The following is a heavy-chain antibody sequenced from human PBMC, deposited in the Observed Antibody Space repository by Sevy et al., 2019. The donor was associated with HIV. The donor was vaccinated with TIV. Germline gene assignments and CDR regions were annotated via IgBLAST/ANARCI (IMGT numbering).Heavy chain of an antibody. Sequence: GGSLRLSCAASGFTVSSNYMSWVRQAPGKGLEWVSVIYSGGSTYYADSVKGRFTISRDNSKNTLYLQMNSLMAEDTAVYYCARVDYDTVGGYYFDYWGQGTLVTVSS. CDR2: IYSGGST. CDR3: ARVDYDTVGGYYFDY. CDR1: GFTVSSNY. J-gene: IGHJ4*02. D-gene: IGHD3-16*01. V-gene: IGHV3-66*01.